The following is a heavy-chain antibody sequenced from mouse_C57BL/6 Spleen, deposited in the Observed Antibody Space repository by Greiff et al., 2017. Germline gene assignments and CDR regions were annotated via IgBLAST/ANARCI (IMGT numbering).Heavy chain of an antibody. D-gene: IGHD2-1*01. CDR3: ARDSLYGNYPYYFDY. CDR1: GFTFSSYA. CDR2: ISDGGSYT. V-gene: IGHV5-4*01. Sequence: EVKLVESGGGLVKPGGSLKLSCAASGFTFSSYAMSWVRQTPEKRLEWVATISDGGSYTYYPDNVKGRFTISRDNAKNNLYLQMSHLKSEDTAMYYCARDSLYGNYPYYFDYWGQGTTLTVSS. J-gene: IGHJ2*01.